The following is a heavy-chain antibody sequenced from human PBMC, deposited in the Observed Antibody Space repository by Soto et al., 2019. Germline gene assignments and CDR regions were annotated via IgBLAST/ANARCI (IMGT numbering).Heavy chain of an antibody. Sequence: QVQLVESGGGVVQPGRSLGLSCAGSRFTFSRFGMHWVRQAPGKGLEWLAVISHDGSQKYYAESVQGRFTISRDNSKDTLNLQMSSLRPEDTAIYYCAQDRDNWFAHWGQGTLVTVSS. CDR3: AQDRDNWFAH. V-gene: IGHV3-30*18. CDR1: RFTFSRFG. J-gene: IGHJ5*02. CDR2: ISHDGSQK.